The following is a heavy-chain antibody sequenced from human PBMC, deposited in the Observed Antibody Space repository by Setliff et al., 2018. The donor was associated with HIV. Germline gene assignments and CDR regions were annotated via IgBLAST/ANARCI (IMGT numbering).Heavy chain of an antibody. Sequence: SEPLSLTCTVSGGSVSSSSYYWAWIRQPPGKGLEWIGSIHYSGSTYYNPSLKSRVTISADTSKNQFSLNLRSVSAADTAVYYCARAEDTAMDDYYYMDVWGRGITVTVSS. V-gene: IGHV4-39*01. CDR3: ARAEDTAMDDYYYMDV. CDR2: IHYSGST. CDR1: GGSVSSSSYY. D-gene: IGHD5-18*01. J-gene: IGHJ6*03.